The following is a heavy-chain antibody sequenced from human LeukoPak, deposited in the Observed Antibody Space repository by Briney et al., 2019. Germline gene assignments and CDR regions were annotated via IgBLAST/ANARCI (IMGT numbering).Heavy chain of an antibody. Sequence: PSETLSLTCTVSGGSISSYYWSWIRQPPGKGLEWIGYIYYSGNTNYNPSLRSRVTISVDTSKNQFSLNLSSVTAADTAVYYCARGPSSGYSYGWGQGTLVTVSS. CDR1: GGSISSYY. D-gene: IGHD5-18*01. CDR2: IYYSGNT. V-gene: IGHV4-59*01. J-gene: IGHJ4*02. CDR3: ARGPSSGYSYG.